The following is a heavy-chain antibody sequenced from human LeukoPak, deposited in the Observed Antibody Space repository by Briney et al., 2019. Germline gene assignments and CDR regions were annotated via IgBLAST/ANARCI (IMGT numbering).Heavy chain of an antibody. CDR3: ASRLYCSNTRCRNFPFAY. CDR2: IIPIFGTA. V-gene: IGHV1-69*13. J-gene: IGHJ4*02. CDR1: GGTFSSYA. D-gene: IGHD2-2*01. Sequence: SVKVSCKASGGTFSSYAINWVRQAPGQGLEWMGGIIPIFGTANYAQKFQDRVTITADESTSTAYMELSSLRSGDTAIYYCASRLYCSNTRCRNFPFAYWGQGTLVTVSS.